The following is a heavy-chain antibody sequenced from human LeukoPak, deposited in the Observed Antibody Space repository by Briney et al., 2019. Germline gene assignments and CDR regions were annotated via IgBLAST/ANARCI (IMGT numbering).Heavy chain of an antibody. V-gene: IGHV3-21*01. CDR2: ISSSSSYI. Sequence: GGSLRLSCAASGFTFSSYSMNWVRQAPGKGLEWVSSISSSSSYIYYADSVKGQFTISRDNAKNSLYLQMNSLRAEDTAVYYCARDVSWFGELSFDYWGQGTLVTVSS. D-gene: IGHD3-10*01. CDR1: GFTFSSYS. J-gene: IGHJ4*02. CDR3: ARDVSWFGELSFDY.